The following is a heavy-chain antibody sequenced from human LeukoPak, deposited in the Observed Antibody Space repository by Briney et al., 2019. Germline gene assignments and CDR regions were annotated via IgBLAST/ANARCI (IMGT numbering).Heavy chain of an antibody. CDR3: ATGGGMAVSHI. J-gene: IGHJ4*02. CDR1: GGSISNSNYC. CDR2: FCYSEST. D-gene: IGHD6-19*01. Sequence: SETLSLTCTVSGGSISNSNYCWGWIRQSPGKGLEWIGSFCYSESTHYNPSLKSRITISVDTSKNQFSLKQRFVTAADTAVYFCATGGGMAVSHIWGQGTLVTVSS. V-gene: IGHV4-39*01.